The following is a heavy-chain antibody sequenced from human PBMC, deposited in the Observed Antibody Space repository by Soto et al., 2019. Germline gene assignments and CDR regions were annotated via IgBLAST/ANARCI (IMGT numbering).Heavy chain of an antibody. CDR3: ARESHGGYDYFDY. CDR1: GGSISSGGYY. D-gene: IGHD5-12*01. CDR2: IYYSGST. Sequence: QVQLQESGPGLVKPSQTLSLTCTVSGGSISSGGYYWSWIRQHPGKGLEWIGYIYYSGSTYYNPSLKSRVNISVDTSKNQFSLELSSVTAADTAVYYCARESHGGYDYFDYWGQGTLVTVSS. J-gene: IGHJ4*02. V-gene: IGHV4-31*03.